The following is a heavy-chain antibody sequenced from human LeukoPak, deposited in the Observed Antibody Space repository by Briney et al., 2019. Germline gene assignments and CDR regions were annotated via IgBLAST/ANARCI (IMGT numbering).Heavy chain of an antibody. V-gene: IGHV1-18*01. CDR3: ARHGRAVMNVWFDP. Sequence: ASVKVACKASGCTFTNHDISWVRQAPGQGLEWMGWISVYSGNTNYAQDFQGRVTMTTDTSTSTAYMELRSLRADDTAVYYCARHGRAVMNVWFDPWGQGTLVSVSS. D-gene: IGHD1-26*01. CDR1: GCTFTNHD. CDR2: ISVYSGNT. J-gene: IGHJ5*02.